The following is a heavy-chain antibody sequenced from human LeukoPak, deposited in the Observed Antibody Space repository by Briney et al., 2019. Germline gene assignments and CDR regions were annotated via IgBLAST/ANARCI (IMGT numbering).Heavy chain of an antibody. D-gene: IGHD3-22*01. CDR3: ARGGRLLGKFDY. V-gene: IGHV4-59*01. J-gene: IGHJ4*02. Sequence: SETLSLTCTVSGGSISSYYWNWIRQPPGKGLEWIAYIYYSGNTNYNPSLKSRVTISVDTSKNQFSLKLSSVTAADTAVYFCARGGRLLGKFDYWGQGTLVTVSS. CDR2: IYYSGNT. CDR1: GGSISSYY.